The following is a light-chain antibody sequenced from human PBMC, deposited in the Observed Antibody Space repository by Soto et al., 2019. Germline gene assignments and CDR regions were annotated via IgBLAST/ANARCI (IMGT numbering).Light chain of an antibody. J-gene: IGKJ4*01. CDR1: QGISSY. V-gene: IGKV1-9*01. CDR2: AAS. Sequence: DIQLTQSPSFLSASVGDRVTITCRASQGISSYLAWYQQKPGKAPKLLIYAASTLQSGVPSRFSVSGSGTEFTLTISSLQPADFATYYCQQLNSYPLTFGGGTKVEIK. CDR3: QQLNSYPLT.